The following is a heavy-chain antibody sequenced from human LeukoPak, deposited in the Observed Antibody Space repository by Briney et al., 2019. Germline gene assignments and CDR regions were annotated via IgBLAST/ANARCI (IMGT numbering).Heavy chain of an antibody. V-gene: IGHV3-74*01. CDR2: IKNVGNDT. CDR3: ARDMNPTVLDF. Sequence: GGSLRLSCAASGFTFTSHWMHWVRQTPGKGLVWVSGIKNVGNDTAYADSVKGRFTISRDNAKNTLYLQMDSLRAEDTAVYYCARDMNPTVLDFWGQGTLVTVSS. CDR1: GFTFTSHW. D-gene: IGHD3-16*01. J-gene: IGHJ4*02.